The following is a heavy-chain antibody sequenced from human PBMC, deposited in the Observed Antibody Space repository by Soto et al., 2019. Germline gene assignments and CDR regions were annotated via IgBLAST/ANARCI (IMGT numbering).Heavy chain of an antibody. CDR2: IIPIFGTA. D-gene: IGHD2-2*01. CDR3: ARVVVVVPAAIWRGWFDP. J-gene: IGHJ5*02. Sequence: QVQLVQSGAEVKKPGSSVKVSCKASGGTFSSYAISWVRQAPGQGLEWMGGIIPIFGTANYAQKFQGRVTITADESTSTAYRELSSLRSEDTAVYYCARVVVVVPAAIWRGWFDPWGQGTLVTVSS. CDR1: GGTFSSYA. V-gene: IGHV1-69*01.